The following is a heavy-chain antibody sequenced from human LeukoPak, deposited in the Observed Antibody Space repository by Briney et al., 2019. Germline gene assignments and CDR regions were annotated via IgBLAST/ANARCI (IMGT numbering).Heavy chain of an antibody. CDR2: ISGSGGST. V-gene: IGHV3-23*01. CDR3: AKDRLMGSSPTIDY. D-gene: IGHD6-13*01. CDR1: GFTFSSYA. Sequence: TGGSLRLSCAASGFTFSSYAVSWVRQAPGKGLEWVSAISGSGGSTYYADSVKGRFTISRDNSKNTLYLQMNSLRAEDTAVYYCAKDRLMGSSPTIDYWGQGTLVTVSS. J-gene: IGHJ4*02.